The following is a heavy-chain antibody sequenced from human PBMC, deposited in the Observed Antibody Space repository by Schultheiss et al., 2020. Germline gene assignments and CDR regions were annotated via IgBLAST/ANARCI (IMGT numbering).Heavy chain of an antibody. CDR1: GGSISSYY. CDR3: ARGGPDISYFDY. CDR2: IYYSGST. V-gene: IGHV4-59*01. D-gene: IGHD3-9*01. Sequence: SETLSLTCTVSGGSISSYYWSWIRQPPGKGLEWIGYIYYSGSTYYKLSLKSRVTISVDTSKNQLSLKLNSVTAADTAVYYCARGGPDISYFDYWGRGTLVTVSS. J-gene: IGHJ4*02.